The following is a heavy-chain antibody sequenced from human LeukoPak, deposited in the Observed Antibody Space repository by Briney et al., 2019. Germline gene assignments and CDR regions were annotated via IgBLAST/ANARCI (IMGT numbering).Heavy chain of an antibody. Sequence: ASVKVSCKAAGYPFTSYDINWVRQATGQGLEWMGWMNPKSGNTGYAQKFQGRVTMTRSTSISTAYMELSSLRSEDTAVYYCARVTGAIDYWGQGTLVTVSS. V-gene: IGHV1-8*01. CDR1: GYPFTSYD. CDR3: ARVTGAIDY. CDR2: MNPKSGNT. D-gene: IGHD4-11*01. J-gene: IGHJ4*02.